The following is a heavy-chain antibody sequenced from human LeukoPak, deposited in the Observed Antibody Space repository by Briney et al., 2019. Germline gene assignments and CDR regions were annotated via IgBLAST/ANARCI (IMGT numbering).Heavy chain of an antibody. CDR3: ARDQEGFDY. Sequence: ASVKVSCKASGYTFTSNYIHWVRQAPGQGLEWMGMIYPRDGSTSYAQEFQGRVTVTRDTSTSTVHMELSGLRSEDTAVYYCARDQEGFDYWGQGTLVTVSS. CDR1: GYTFTSNY. CDR2: IYPRDGST. V-gene: IGHV1-46*01. J-gene: IGHJ4*02.